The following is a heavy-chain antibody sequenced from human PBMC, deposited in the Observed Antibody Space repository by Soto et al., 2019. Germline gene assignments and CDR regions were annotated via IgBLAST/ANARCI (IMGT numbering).Heavy chain of an antibody. Sequence: SETLSLTCTVSGGSIISGGYYWSWIRQHPGKGLEWIGYIYYGGSTYYNPSLKSRVTISVDTSKNQFSLKLSSVTAADTAVYYCARVANYCSSTSCSSRAFDYWGQGTLVTVSS. CDR1: GGSIISGGYY. CDR3: ARVANYCSSTSCSSRAFDY. V-gene: IGHV4-31*03. D-gene: IGHD2-2*01. J-gene: IGHJ4*02. CDR2: IYYGGST.